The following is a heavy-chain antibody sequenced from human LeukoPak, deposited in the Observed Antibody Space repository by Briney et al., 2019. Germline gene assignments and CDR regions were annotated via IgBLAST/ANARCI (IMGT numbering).Heavy chain of an antibody. Sequence: GGSLRLSCAASGFTFSSYAMSWVRQAPGKGLEWVSTISNSGGTTYYADSVKGRFTISRDNAKNSLYLQMNSLRAEDTAVYYCAELGITMIGGVWGKGTTVTISS. CDR1: GFTFSSYA. V-gene: IGHV3-23*01. J-gene: IGHJ6*04. CDR2: ISNSGGTT. CDR3: AELGITMIGGV. D-gene: IGHD3-10*02.